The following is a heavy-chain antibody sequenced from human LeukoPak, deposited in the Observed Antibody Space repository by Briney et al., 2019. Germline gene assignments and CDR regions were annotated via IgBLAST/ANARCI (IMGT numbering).Heavy chain of an antibody. J-gene: IGHJ4*02. CDR2: ISWNSGSI. CDR1: GFTFDDYA. Sequence: PGGSLRLSCAASGFTFDDYAMHWVRQAPGKGLEWVSGISWNSGSIGYADSVKGRFTISRDNAKNSLYLQMNSLRAEDTALYYCAKGGVVTAIHSIDYWGQGTLVTVSS. V-gene: IGHV3-9*01. CDR3: AKGGVVTAIHSIDY. D-gene: IGHD2-21*02.